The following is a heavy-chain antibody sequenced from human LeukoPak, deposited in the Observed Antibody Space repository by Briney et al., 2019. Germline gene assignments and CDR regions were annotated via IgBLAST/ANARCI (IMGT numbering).Heavy chain of an antibody. Sequence: PSGTLSLTCAVSGGSISSSNWWSWVRQPPGKGLEWIGEIYHSGSTNYNPSLKSRVTISVDKSKNQFSLKLSSVTAADTAVYYCARRAYYDFWSGYSPPYFDYWGQGTLVTVSS. CDR1: GGSISSSNW. V-gene: IGHV4-4*02. J-gene: IGHJ4*02. D-gene: IGHD3-3*01. CDR2: IYHSGST. CDR3: ARRAYYDFWSGYSPPYFDY.